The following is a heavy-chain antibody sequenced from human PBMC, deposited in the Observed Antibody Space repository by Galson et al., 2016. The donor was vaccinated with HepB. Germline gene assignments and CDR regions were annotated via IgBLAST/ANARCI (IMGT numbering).Heavy chain of an antibody. CDR2: IFTDGSGT. J-gene: IGHJ3*02. Sequence: SLRLSCAASGFTFSAYPMRWVRQAPGKGLGWISRIFTDGSGTLYADSVKGRFTISRDNAKNTLFLQMNSLRADDTAVYYCGRGSKDGFDMWGQGTMVTVSS. CDR1: GFTFSAYP. CDR3: GRGSKDGFDM. V-gene: IGHV3-74*01.